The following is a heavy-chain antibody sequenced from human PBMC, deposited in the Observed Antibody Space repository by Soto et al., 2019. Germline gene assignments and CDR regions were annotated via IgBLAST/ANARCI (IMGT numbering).Heavy chain of an antibody. V-gene: IGHV4-34*01. CDR2: VNHRGSA. CDR3: ARDAFCGSGTCRVGHWFDP. CDR1: AGSFSGVY. D-gene: IGHD2-21*01. Sequence: PSETLSLTCAVYAGSFSGVYWSWIRQPPGKGLEWIGGVNHRGSANYNPSLESRVTMSVDTSKNQFSLKLTSVTAAGSAVYYCARDAFCGSGTCRVGHWFDPWGQGTLVTVSS. J-gene: IGHJ5*02.